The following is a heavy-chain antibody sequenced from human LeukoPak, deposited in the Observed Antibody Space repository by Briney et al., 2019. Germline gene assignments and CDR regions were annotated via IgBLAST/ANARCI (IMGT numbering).Heavy chain of an antibody. CDR2: INHSGST. D-gene: IGHD5-18*01. Sequence: PSETLSLTCAVYGGSFSGYYWSWIRQPPGKGLEWIGEINHSGSTNYNPSLKSRVTISVDTSKNQFSLKLSSVTAADTAVYYCARVNTAIAVDYWGQGTLVTVSS. CDR3: ARVNTAIAVDY. V-gene: IGHV4-34*01. CDR1: GGSFSGYY. J-gene: IGHJ4*02.